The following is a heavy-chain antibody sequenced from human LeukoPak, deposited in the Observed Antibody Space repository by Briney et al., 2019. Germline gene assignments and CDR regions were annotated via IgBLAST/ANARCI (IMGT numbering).Heavy chain of an antibody. J-gene: IGHJ5*02. D-gene: IGHD3-22*01. CDR3: ARATMIVVGNWFDP. CDR1: GGSISSYY. Sequence: SETLSLTCTVSGGSISSYYWSWIRQPPGKGLEWIGYIYYSGSANYNPSLKSRVTISVDTSKNQFSLKLSSVTAADTAVYYCARATMIVVGNWFDPWGQGTLVTVSS. CDR2: IYYSGSA. V-gene: IGHV4-59*01.